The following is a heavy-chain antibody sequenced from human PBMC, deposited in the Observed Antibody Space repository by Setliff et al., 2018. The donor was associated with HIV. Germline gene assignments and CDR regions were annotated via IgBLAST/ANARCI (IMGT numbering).Heavy chain of an antibody. CDR1: GYTFTSYG. CDR2: ISAYHGNT. J-gene: IGHJ4*02. CDR3: ARAVASKNIRGEYYFDY. D-gene: IGHD3-16*01. Sequence: ASVKVSCKASGYTFTSYGISWVRQAPGQGLEWMGWISAYHGNTNYAQKLQGRVTMTRDTSTSTVYMELSSLRSEDTAVYYCARAVASKNIRGEYYFDYWGQGTLVTVSS. V-gene: IGHV1-18*01.